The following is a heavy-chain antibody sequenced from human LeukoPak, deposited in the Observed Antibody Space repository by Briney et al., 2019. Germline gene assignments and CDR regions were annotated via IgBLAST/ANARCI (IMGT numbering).Heavy chain of an antibody. J-gene: IGHJ6*02. D-gene: IGHD1/OR15-1a*01. CDR1: GYTFTSYY. CDR2: INPSGGST. CDR3: ARDREQHGKLDYYYYGMDV. Sequence: ASVKVSCKASGYTFTSYYMHWVRQAPGQGLEWMGIINPSGGSTSYAQKFQGRVTITADESTSTAYMELSSLRSEDTAVYYCARDREQHGKLDYYYYGMDVWGQGTTVTVSS. V-gene: IGHV1-46*01.